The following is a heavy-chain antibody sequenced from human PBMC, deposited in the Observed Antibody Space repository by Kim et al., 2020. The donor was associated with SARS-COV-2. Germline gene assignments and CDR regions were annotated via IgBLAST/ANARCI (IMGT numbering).Heavy chain of an antibody. J-gene: IGHJ4*02. V-gene: IGHV3-15*05. D-gene: IGHD3-16*01. CDR2: T. Sequence: TNYAAPMKGRFTMSRDDSENTFFLQMNSLKTEDTAVYFCTTERHGAFDYWGQGTLVTVSS. CDR3: TTERHGAFDY.